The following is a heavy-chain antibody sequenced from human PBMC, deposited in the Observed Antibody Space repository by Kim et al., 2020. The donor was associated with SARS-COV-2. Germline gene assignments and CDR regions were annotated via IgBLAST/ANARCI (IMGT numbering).Heavy chain of an antibody. J-gene: IGHJ2*01. V-gene: IGHV4-39*01. CDR1: GGSISSSSYY. Sequence: SETLSLTCTVSGGSISSSSYYWGWIRQPPGKGLEWIGSIYYSGSNYYNPPLKSRVTISVDTSKNQFPLKQSSGTAADTAGYYCVRLYKRGTIVPKNWSFDLWGRGTLVTVSS. CDR2: IYYSGSN. D-gene: IGHD3-16*02. CDR3: VRLYKRGTIVPKNWSFDL.